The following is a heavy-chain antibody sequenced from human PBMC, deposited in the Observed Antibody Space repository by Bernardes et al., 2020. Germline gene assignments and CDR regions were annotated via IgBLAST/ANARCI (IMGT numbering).Heavy chain of an antibody. Sequence: SETLSLTCTVSGGSISSYYWSWIRQPPGKGLEWIGYIYYSGRTNYNPSLQSRVTISVDTSKNQFFLKLSSVTAADTAVYYCARDSFWSGPFEYWGQGTLVTVSS. J-gene: IGHJ4*02. D-gene: IGHD3-3*01. CDR3: ARDSFWSGPFEY. V-gene: IGHV4-59*01. CDR2: IYYSGRT. CDR1: GGSISSYY.